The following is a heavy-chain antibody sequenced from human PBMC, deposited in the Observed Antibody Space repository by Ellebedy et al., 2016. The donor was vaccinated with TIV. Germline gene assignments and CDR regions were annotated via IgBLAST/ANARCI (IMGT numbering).Heavy chain of an antibody. Sequence: GESLKISCAASGFTFGSFAMHWVRQPPGKGLEWLSVINSDASSTYHANSVKGRFTITRDNSKNTLYLQMSRLRTEDTAVYYCAIGSSSGFNYDRVGFEYWGQGTLVTVSP. J-gene: IGHJ4*02. D-gene: IGHD3-16*01. CDR2: INSDASST. CDR1: GFTFGSFA. CDR3: AIGSSSGFNYDRVGFEY. V-gene: IGHV3-23*03.